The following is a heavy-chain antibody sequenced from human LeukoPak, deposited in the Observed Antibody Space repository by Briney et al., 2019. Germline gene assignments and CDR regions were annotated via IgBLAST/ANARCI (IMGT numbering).Heavy chain of an antibody. V-gene: IGHV4-59*01. J-gene: IGHJ5*02. CDR2: IYYSGGT. CDR1: GVSTSSYY. CDR3: AREGNWFDP. Sequence: SETLSLTCTVSGVSTSSYYWSWIRQPPGKGLEWIGYIYYSGGTDYNPSLKSRVTISVDTSKNQFSLKLSSVTAADTAVYYCAREGNWFDPWGQGTLVTVSS.